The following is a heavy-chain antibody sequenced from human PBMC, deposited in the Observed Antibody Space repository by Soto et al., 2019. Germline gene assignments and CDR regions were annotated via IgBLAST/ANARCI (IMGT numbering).Heavy chain of an antibody. CDR3: ADPVPAPTHYDYYDMDV. J-gene: IGHJ6*02. V-gene: IGHV4-30-4*02. CDR2: IYYSGGT. CDR1: CDSISSGDYY. D-gene: IGHD2-2*01. Sequence: PSDTLSLTCTVSCDSISSGDYYWSLIRQPPVKGLEWIGLIYYSGGTHYNPSLKSRLIISVNTSKNQFSLKLTSATAADTAVYYCADPVPAPTHYDYYDMDVWGQGTTVTVS.